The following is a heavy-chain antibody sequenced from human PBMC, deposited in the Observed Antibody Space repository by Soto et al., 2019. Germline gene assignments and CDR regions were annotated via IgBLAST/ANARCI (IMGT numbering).Heavy chain of an antibody. CDR3: AKDPSSGFAMENYFDC. CDR2: ISGSSTST. Sequence: EVQLSGSGGGLVQPGGSLRLSCAASGFTFSSYAMSWVRQAPGKGLEWVSAISGSSTSTYYADSVKGRFTISRDNSKNTLYLQMNSLRAEDTDVNYCAKDPSSGFAMENYFDCWGQGTLVTVSS. J-gene: IGHJ4*02. V-gene: IGHV3-23*01. D-gene: IGHD3-10*01. CDR1: GFTFSSYA.